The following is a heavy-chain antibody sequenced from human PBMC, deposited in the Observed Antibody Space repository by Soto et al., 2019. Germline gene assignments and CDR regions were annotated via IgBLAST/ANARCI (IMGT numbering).Heavy chain of an antibody. J-gene: IGHJ6*02. CDR1: GFTFSSYG. CDR2: ISYDGSNK. D-gene: IGHD3-10*01. V-gene: IGHV3-30*18. CDR3: AKGPRYYSSGAEYYYGMDV. Sequence: QVQLVGSGGGVVQPGRSLRLSCAASGFTFSSYGKHWVRQAPGKGLEWVAVISYDGSNKYYADSVKGRFTISRDNSKNTLYLQMNSLRDEDTAVYYCAKGPRYYSSGAEYYYGMDVWGRGTTVTVSS.